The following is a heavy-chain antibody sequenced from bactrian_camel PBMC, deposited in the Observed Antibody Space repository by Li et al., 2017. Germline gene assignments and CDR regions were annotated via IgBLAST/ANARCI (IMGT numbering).Heavy chain of an antibody. Sequence: VQLVESGGGSVQVGGSLTLSCAAPGYTISVMCLAWFRQAPGKEREGIVIIVTGGGSTYYADSVKGRFTASQDNAKNTMYLQMNNLEPEDTAMYYCADGEYAGLCRTLGPGNYWGRGTQVTVS. J-gene: IGHJ4*01. CDR2: IVTGGGST. CDR1: GYTISVMC. V-gene: IGHV3S54*01. CDR3: ADGEYAGLCRTLGPGNY. D-gene: IGHD4*01.